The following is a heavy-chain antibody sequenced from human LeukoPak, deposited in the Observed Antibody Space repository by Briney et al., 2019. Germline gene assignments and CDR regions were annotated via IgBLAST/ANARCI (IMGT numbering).Heavy chain of an antibody. V-gene: IGHV4-59*01. CDR1: GGSISSYY. J-gene: IGHJ4*02. CDR3: ARGVYIAAAQYGY. CDR2: IYYSGTT. Sequence: PSETLSLTCTVSGGSISSYYWSWIRQPPGKGLEWIGYIYYSGTTNYNTSLKSRVTISVDTSKNQFSLKLSSVTAADTAVYYCARGVYIAAAQYGYWGQGTLVSVS. D-gene: IGHD6-13*01.